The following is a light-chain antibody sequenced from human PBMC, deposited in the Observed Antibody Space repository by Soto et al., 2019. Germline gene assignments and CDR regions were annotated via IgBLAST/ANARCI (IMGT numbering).Light chain of an antibody. Sequence: QSGLSQPASVSGSPGRSITISCTGTSSDVGAYNYVSWYQQHPGKAPKLMIYEVSNRPSGVSHRFSGSKSDNTASLTISGRQTDDEADYYCSSYTSSRTLVFGTGTKVTVL. V-gene: IGLV2-14*01. CDR1: SSDVGAYNY. J-gene: IGLJ1*01. CDR2: EVS. CDR3: SSYTSSRTLV.